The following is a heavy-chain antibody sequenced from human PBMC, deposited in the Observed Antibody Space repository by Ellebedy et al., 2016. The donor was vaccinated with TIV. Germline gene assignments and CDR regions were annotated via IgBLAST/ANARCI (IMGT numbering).Heavy chain of an antibody. J-gene: IGHJ4*02. V-gene: IGHV3-30*02. CDR2: IQYDGTNK. CDR3: AKDQVDY. CDR1: GFSFTSFG. Sequence: PGGSLRLSCAASGFSFTSFGMHWVRQAPGKGLEWVTFIQYDGTNKYYTDSVKGRFTISRDNSKNTLYLEMNSLRVEDTAVYYCAKDQVDYWGQGTLVTVSS.